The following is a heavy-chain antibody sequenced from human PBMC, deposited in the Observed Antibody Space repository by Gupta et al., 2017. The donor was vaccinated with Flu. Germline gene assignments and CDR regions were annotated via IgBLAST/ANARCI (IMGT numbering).Heavy chain of an antibody. J-gene: IGHJ3*02. Sequence: QVHLQESGPGLVKPSETLSLRCNFSGASMNGHYWSWIRQSPGTGLEWIAYISHSGSTNYNPSRKSRVAIFMDASRKQFALQLRSVTAADTALYCCARSPHSSSWYADAFDIWGQGTMVTVSS. CDR3: ARSPHSSSWYADAFDI. CDR1: GASMNGHY. D-gene: IGHD6-13*01. V-gene: IGHV4-59*11. CDR2: ISHSGST.